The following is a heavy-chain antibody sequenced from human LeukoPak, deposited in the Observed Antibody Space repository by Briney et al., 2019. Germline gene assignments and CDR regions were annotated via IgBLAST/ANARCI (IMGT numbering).Heavy chain of an antibody. CDR3: ARHWYFDL. J-gene: IGHJ2*01. CDR1: GGSISTSSHY. CDR2: IYYSGST. Sequence: PSETLSLTCTVSGGSISTSSHYWGWIRQPPGKGLEWIGYIYYSGSTYYNPTLKSRVTISVDTSKNQFSLKLSSVTAADTAVYYCARHWYFDLWGRGTLVTVSS. V-gene: IGHV4-39*07.